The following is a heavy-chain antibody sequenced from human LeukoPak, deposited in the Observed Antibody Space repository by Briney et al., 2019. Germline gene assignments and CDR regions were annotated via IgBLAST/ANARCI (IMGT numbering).Heavy chain of an antibody. D-gene: IGHD3-16*01. CDR2: ISNDGSNE. J-gene: IGHJ5*02. V-gene: IGHV3-30-3*01. CDR1: GFTFSSYA. CDR3: AKDRPYGDWFDP. Sequence: PGRSLRLSCAASGFTFSSYAMHWVRQAPGKGLEWVAVISNDGSNEYYADSVKGRFIISRDNSKNTLYLQMNSLRAEDTAVYYCAKDRPYGDWFDPWGQGTLVTVSS.